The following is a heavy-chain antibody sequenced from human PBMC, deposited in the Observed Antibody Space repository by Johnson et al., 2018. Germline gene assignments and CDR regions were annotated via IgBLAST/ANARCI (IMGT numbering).Heavy chain of an antibody. J-gene: IGHJ6*03. CDR2: IRSKTFGGTT. V-gene: IGHV3-49*03. CDR1: GFTFRDYA. D-gene: IGHD3-3*01. Sequence: VQLVQSGGGLVQPGRSLRLSCTTSGFTFRDYAMSWFRQAPGKGLEWVGYIRSKTFGGTTEYAASMQGRFTIPREDSGSIAYLQMNSLKTEDTAVYSCVRGYDFWSGYYMDVWGKGTTVTVSS. CDR3: VRGYDFWSGYYMDV.